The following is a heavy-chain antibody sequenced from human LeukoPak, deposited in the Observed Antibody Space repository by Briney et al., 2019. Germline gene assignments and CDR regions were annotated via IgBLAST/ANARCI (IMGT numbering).Heavy chain of an antibody. CDR2: VGGTDGRT. V-gene: IGHV3-23*01. Sequence: GGSLRLSCAASGFTFSTYNMNWVRQAPGKGLEWVSAVGGTDGRTYYAAFVKGRFTIYRDYSKNTLSLQMNSLRAEHTSVYYCAKDGSYYFDYWGQGTLVTVSS. CDR1: GFTFSTYN. CDR3: AKDGSYYFDY. J-gene: IGHJ4*02.